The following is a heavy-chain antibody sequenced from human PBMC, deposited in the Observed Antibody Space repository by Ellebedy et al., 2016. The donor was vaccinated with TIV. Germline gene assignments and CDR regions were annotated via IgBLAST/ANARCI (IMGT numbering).Heavy chain of an antibody. Sequence: ASVKVSCXASGYTFTSYYMHWVRQAPGQGLEWMGIINPSGGSTSYAQKFQGRVTMTRDTSTSTVYMELSSLRSEDTAVYYCARDNSGNPSRDYYYGMDVWGQGTTVTVSS. V-gene: IGHV1-46*01. D-gene: IGHD1-26*01. CDR2: INPSGGST. CDR3: ARDNSGNPSRDYYYGMDV. CDR1: GYTFTSYY. J-gene: IGHJ6*02.